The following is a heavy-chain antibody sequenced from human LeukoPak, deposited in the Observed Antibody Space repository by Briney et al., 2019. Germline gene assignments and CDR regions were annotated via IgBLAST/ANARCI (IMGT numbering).Heavy chain of an antibody. CDR1: GYTFTSYY. D-gene: IGHD2-2*02. V-gene: IGHV1-46*01. CDR2: INPGGGST. CDR3: AKGIVVVPAAIGLSWFDP. J-gene: IGHJ5*02. Sequence: ASVKVSCKASGYTFTSYYMYWVRQAPGQGLEWMGIINPGGGSTSYAQKFQGRATMTRNTSTSTVYMELSSLRSEDTAVYYCAKGIVVVPAAIGLSWFDPWGQGTLVTVSS.